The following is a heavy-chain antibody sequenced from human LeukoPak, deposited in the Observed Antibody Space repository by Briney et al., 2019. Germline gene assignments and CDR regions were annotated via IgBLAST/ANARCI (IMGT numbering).Heavy chain of an antibody. J-gene: IGHJ2*01. CDR2: IYTSGST. V-gene: IGHV4-4*07. D-gene: IGHD3-22*01. CDR3: ARGRYDSSGYYYGWYFDL. Sequence: SETLSLTCTVSGGSISSYYWSWIRQPAGKGLEWIGRIYTSGSTNYNPSLKSRVTMSVDTSKNQFSLKLSSVTAADTAVYYCARGRYDSSGYYYGWYFDLWGRGTLVTVSS. CDR1: GGSISSYY.